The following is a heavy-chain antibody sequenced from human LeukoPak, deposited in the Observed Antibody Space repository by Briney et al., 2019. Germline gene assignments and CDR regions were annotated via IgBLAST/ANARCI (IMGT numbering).Heavy chain of an antibody. Sequence: GASVKVSCKASGYTFTSYYMHWVRQAPGQGLEWMGIINPSGGSTSYAQKFQGRVTMTRDTSTSTVYMELGSLRSEDTAVYYCARERYDFWSTAGPNNWFDPWGQGTLVTVSS. V-gene: IGHV1-46*01. J-gene: IGHJ5*02. CDR1: GYTFTSYY. D-gene: IGHD3-3*01. CDR3: ARERYDFWSTAGPNNWFDP. CDR2: INPSGGST.